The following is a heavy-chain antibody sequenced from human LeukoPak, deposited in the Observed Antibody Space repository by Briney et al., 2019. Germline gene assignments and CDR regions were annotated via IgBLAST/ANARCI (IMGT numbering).Heavy chain of an antibody. CDR2: IKQDGSEK. CDR3: AKFEAGGWTMIVVGFDY. CDR1: GFTFSNYW. Sequence: GSLRLSCAASGFTFSNYWMSWVRQAPGKGLEWVANIKQDGSEKYYVDSVKGRFTISRDIAKNSLYLQMNSLRAEDTAVYYCAKFEAGGWTMIVVGFDYWGQGTLVTVSS. J-gene: IGHJ4*02. V-gene: IGHV3-7*03. D-gene: IGHD3-22*01.